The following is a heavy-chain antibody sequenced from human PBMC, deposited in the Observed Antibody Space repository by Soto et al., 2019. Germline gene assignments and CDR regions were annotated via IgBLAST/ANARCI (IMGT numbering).Heavy chain of an antibody. D-gene: IGHD3-3*01. V-gene: IGHV1-46*03. CDR2: MDPSRGST. CDR1: GYRFPSYY. CDR3: ARYYNHDFWSAYSPQYNWLDP. Sequence: SVKVSCEASGYRFPSYYMHWVRQATGKGLEWMGIMDPSRGSTTYAQKFQGRVTMTRDTSPTTVYMELSRLRSEDTAVYYCARYYNHDFWSAYSPQYNWLDPWGQGTLVTVSS. J-gene: IGHJ5*02.